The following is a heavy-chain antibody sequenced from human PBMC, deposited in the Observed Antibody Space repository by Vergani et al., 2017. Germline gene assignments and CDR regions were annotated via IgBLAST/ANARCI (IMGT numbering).Heavy chain of an antibody. D-gene: IGHD3-3*01. CDR1: GFTFSSYA. Sequence: QVQLVESGGGVVQPGRSLRLSCAASGFTFSSYAMHWVRPAPGKGLEWVAVISYDGSNKYYADSVKGRFTISRDNSKNTLYLQMNSLSAEDTAVYYCARDGDFWSAYFSSTNWFDPWGQGTLVTVSS. CDR3: ARDGDFWSAYFSSTNWFDP. V-gene: IGHV3-30-3*01. J-gene: IGHJ5*02. CDR2: ISYDGSNK.